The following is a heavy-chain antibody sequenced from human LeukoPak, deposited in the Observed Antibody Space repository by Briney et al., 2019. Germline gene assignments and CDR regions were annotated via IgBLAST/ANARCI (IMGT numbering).Heavy chain of an antibody. CDR1: GFTFSSYT. Sequence: PGGSLRLSCAASGFTFSSYTMNWVRQAPGKGLEWVSYISSSSSTIYYADSVEGRFTISRDNARNSLYLQMNSLRDEDTAVYYCARGFLAVTGTSDYWGQGTLVTVSS. V-gene: IGHV3-48*02. J-gene: IGHJ4*02. CDR2: ISSSSSTI. CDR3: ARGFLAVTGTSDY. D-gene: IGHD6-19*01.